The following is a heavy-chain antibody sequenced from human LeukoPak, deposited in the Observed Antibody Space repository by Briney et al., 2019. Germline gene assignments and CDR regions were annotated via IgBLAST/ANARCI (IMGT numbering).Heavy chain of an antibody. CDR2: LKSQTDGGTT. J-gene: IGHJ4*02. CDR3: TTGLRAADTN. Sequence: GGSLRLSCAASGFTFSNTWMSWVSQALRKGLEWVGRLKSQTDGGTTDYAARVKGRFTISRDDSKNTLYLLINRLKPEDTAVYYCTTGLRAADTNWGLGTLVTVSS. D-gene: IGHD6-13*01. V-gene: IGHV3-15*01. CDR1: GFTFSNTW.